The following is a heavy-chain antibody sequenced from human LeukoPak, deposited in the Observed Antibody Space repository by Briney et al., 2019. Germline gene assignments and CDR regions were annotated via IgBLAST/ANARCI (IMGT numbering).Heavy chain of an antibody. CDR2: IYYSGST. V-gene: IGHV4-59*01. CDR3: ARTRGYGYGGGAWFDP. Sequence: MPSETLSLTCTVSGGSISSYYWSWIRQPPGKGLEWIGYIYYSGSTNYNPSLKSRVTISVDTSKNQFSLKLSSVTAADTAVYYCARTRGYGYGGGAWFDPWGQGTLVTVSS. J-gene: IGHJ5*02. D-gene: IGHD5-12*01. CDR1: GGSISSYY.